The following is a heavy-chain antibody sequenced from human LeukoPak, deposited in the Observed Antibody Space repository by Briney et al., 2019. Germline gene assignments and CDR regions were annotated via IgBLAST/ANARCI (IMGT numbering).Heavy chain of an antibody. CDR1: GASISSYY. D-gene: IGHD6-19*01. V-gene: IGHV4-59*08. CDR2: ISYSNT. Sequence: SGTLSLNCTVSGASISSYYWSWIRHPPGQGLEGIGYISYSNTNYNPSLNSRVTIPVDTSKNQFSLKLSSVTAADTAVYYCARHSSARDYFDKWGQGTMVTVSS. J-gene: IGHJ4*02. CDR3: ARHSSARDYFDK.